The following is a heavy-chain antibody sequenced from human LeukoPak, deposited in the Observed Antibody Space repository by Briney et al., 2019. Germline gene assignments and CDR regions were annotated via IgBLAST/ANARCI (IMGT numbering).Heavy chain of an antibody. V-gene: IGHV1-69*13. Sequence: RWASVKVSCKASGGTFSSYAISWVRQAPGQGLEWMGGIIPIFGTANYAQKFQGRVTITADESTSTAYMELSSLRSEDTAVYYCAVALGSSFDYWGQGTLVTVSS. CDR2: IIPIFGTA. CDR3: AVALGSSFDY. J-gene: IGHJ4*02. CDR1: GGTFSSYA. D-gene: IGHD1-26*01.